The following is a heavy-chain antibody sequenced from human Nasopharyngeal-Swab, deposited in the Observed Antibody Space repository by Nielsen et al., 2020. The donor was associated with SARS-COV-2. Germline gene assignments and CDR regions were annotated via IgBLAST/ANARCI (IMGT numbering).Heavy chain of an antibody. CDR2: ISSSSYI. D-gene: IGHD2/OR15-2a*01. V-gene: IGHV3-69-1*01. Sequence: WIRQPPGKGLEWVSSISSSSYIYYVDSVKGRFTISRDNAKNSLYLQMNSLRAEDTAVYYCASLLAPFDYWGQGTLVTVSS. J-gene: IGHJ4*02. CDR3: ASLLAPFDY.